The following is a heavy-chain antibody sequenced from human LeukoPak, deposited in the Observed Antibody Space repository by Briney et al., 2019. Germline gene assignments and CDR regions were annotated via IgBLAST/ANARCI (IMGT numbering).Heavy chain of an antibody. CDR2: ISYDGSNK. CDR3: AGAGAPLYYYYGMDV. D-gene: IGHD1-26*01. Sequence: GGSLRLSCAASGFTFSSYAMHWVRQAPGKGLEWVAVISYDGSNKYYADSVKGRFTISRDNSKNTLYLQMNSLRAEDTAVYYCAGAGAPLYYYYGMDVWGQGTTVTVSS. V-gene: IGHV3-30-3*01. CDR1: GFTFSSYA. J-gene: IGHJ6*02.